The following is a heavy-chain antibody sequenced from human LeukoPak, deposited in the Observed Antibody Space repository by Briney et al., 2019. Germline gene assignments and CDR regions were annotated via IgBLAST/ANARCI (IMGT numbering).Heavy chain of an antibody. CDR1: GGSFSGYY. CDR3: ARQSAMVSFDY. J-gene: IGHJ4*02. Sequence: SETLSLTCAVYGGSFSGYYWSWIRQPPGKGLEWIGEINHSGSTYYNPSLKSRVTISVDTSKNQFSLKLSSVTAADTAVYYCARQSAMVSFDYWGQGTLVTVSS. CDR2: INHSGST. V-gene: IGHV4-34*09. D-gene: IGHD5-18*01.